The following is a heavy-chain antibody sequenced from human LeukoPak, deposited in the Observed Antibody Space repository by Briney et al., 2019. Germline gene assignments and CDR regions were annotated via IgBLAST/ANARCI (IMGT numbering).Heavy chain of an antibody. CDR3: ARDLLDIVVVPAAMPLDY. D-gene: IGHD2-2*01. CDR1: GYTFTSYG. J-gene: IGHJ4*02. V-gene: IGHV1-18*01. CDR2: ISAYNGNT. Sequence: ASVKVSCKASGYTFTSYGISWVRQAPGQGLEWMGWISAYNGNTNYAQKLQGRVTMTTDTSTSTVYMELRSLRSDDTAVYYCARDLLDIVVVPAAMPLDYWGQGTLVTVSS.